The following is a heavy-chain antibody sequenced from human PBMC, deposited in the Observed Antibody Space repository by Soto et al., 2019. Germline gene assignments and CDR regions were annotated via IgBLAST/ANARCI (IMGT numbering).Heavy chain of an antibody. CDR1: GGSISSSSYY. D-gene: IGHD3-10*01. CDR2: IYYSGST. Sequence: QLQLQESGPGLVKPSETLSLTCTVSGGSISSSSYYWGWIRQPPGKGLEWIGSIYYSGSTYYNPSLKSRVPRPVDTSKNQFSLKLSAVPAADTAVYYCARPGPYYYQIWYFDLWGRGTLVTVSS. J-gene: IGHJ2*01. CDR3: ARPGPYYYQIWYFDL. V-gene: IGHV4-39*01.